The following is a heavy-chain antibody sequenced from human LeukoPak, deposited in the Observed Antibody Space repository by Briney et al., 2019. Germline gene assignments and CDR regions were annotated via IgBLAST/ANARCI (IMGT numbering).Heavy chain of an antibody. J-gene: IGHJ6*04. V-gene: IGHV4-34*01. D-gene: IGHD3-10*01. CDR3: ASRAYYYGSGRTYYYGMDV. CDR2: INHSGST. Sequence: SETLSLTCAVYGGSFSGYYWSWIRQPPGKGLEWIGEINHSGSTNYNPSLKSRVTISVDTSKNQFSLKLSSVTAADMAVYYCASRAYYYGSGRTYYYGMDVWGKGTTVTVSS. CDR1: GGSFSGYY.